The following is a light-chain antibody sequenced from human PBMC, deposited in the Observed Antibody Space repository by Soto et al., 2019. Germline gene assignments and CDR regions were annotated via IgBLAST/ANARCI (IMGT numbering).Light chain of an antibody. CDR1: TIDVGSYSL. Sequence: QSVLTQPASVSGSPGQSITISCTGTTIDVGSYSLVSWYQHHPGKAPQLMIYEASKRPSGVSNRFSGSKSGNTASLTISGLQAEDEADYYCYSYGGSYYVLGTGTKVTVL. V-gene: IGLV2-23*01. CDR2: EAS. J-gene: IGLJ1*01. CDR3: YSYGGSYYV.